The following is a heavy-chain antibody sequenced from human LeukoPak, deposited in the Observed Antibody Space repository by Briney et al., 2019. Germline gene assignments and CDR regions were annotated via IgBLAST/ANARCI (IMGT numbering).Heavy chain of an antibody. J-gene: IGHJ4*02. Sequence: GGSLRLSCAASGFTVSSNYMSWVRQAPGKGLEWVGRIKSKGDGETIDNAAPVKGRFTMSRDDSKATLYLQMNSLKAEDTAVYYCTTDLGLTMIRGVIVYRGQGALVTVSS. V-gene: IGHV3-15*01. CDR2: IKSKGDGETI. D-gene: IGHD3-10*01. CDR1: GFTVSSNY. CDR3: TTDLGLTMIRGVIVY.